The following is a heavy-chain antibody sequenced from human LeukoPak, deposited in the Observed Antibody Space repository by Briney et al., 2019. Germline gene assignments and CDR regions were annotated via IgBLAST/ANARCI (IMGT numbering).Heavy chain of an antibody. J-gene: IGHJ4*02. CDR2: IQYSGST. Sequence: IPSETLSLTCTVSGGSISSSSYYWGWIRQPPGKGLEWSGSIQYSGSTFYNPSLKSRVTISVGTSKNQFSLNLSSVTAADTAVYYCARDVGGIVATIGYWGQGTLVTVSS. D-gene: IGHD5-12*01. CDR3: ARDVGGIVATIGY. V-gene: IGHV4-39*07. CDR1: GGSISSSSYY.